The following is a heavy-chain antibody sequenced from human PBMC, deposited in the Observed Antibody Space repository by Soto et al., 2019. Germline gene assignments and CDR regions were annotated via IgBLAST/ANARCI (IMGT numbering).Heavy chain of an antibody. D-gene: IGHD2-15*01. Sequence: ASVKVSCKASGYTFTSYGISWVRQAPGQGLEWMGWISAYNGNTNYAQKLQGRVTMTTDTSTSTAYMELRSLRSDDTAVYYCARLRSRVVVVAARYYYYGMDVWGQGTTVTVSS. J-gene: IGHJ6*02. CDR2: ISAYNGNT. CDR1: GYTFTSYG. CDR3: ARLRSRVVVVAARYYYYGMDV. V-gene: IGHV1-18*01.